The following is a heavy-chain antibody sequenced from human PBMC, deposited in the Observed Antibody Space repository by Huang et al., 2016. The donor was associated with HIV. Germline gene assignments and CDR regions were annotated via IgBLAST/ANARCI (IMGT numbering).Heavy chain of an antibody. Sequence: QLQLQESGPGLVKPSDTLSLNCTISGGSIKSRNYYWGGVRQAPGKGLEWIGDIYYSGFPYYNPSLRSRVRLSVDTSKNQVTLKVNAVIAADTAVYYCARRQGSGYYFYFDYWGRGIPVTVSA. V-gene: IGHV4-39*01. CDR2: IYYSGFP. CDR1: GGSIKSRNYY. D-gene: IGHD3-22*01. CDR3: ARRQGSGYYFYFDY. J-gene: IGHJ4*02.